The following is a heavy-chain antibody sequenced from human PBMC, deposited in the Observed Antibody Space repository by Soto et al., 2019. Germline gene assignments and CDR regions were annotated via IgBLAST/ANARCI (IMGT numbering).Heavy chain of an antibody. CDR3: XXXXXXXXXGLDY. Sequence: QVQLVQSGAEVKKPGASVKVSCKASGYTFTSYYIHWVRQAPGQGLEWMGIINPSGGSTSYAQKSXXXXXXXXXXXXXXXXXXXXXXXXXXXXXXXXXXXXXXXXXGLDYWGQGTLVTVSS. V-gene: IGHV1-46*01. CDR2: INPSGGST. J-gene: IGHJ4*02. CDR1: GYTFTSYY.